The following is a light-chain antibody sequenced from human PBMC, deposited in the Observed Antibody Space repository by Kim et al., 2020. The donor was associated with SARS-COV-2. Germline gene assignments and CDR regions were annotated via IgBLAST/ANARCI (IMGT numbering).Light chain of an antibody. V-gene: IGLV2-18*02. CDR3: SSYTSSSTVV. Sequence: QSALTQPPSVSGSPGQSVTISCTGTSSDVGSYNRVSWYQQPPGTASPKLMIYEVSNRPSGVPDRFSGPKSGNTASLTISGLQAEDEADYYCSSYTSSSTVVFGGGTQLTVL. CDR1: SSDVGSYNR. CDR2: EVS. J-gene: IGLJ2*01.